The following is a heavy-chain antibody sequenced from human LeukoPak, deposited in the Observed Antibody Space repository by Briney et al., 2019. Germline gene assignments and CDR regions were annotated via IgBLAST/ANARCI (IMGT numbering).Heavy chain of an antibody. V-gene: IGHV3-20*04. D-gene: IGHD3-10*01. CDR1: GFTFDDYG. CDR2: INWNGGST. Sequence: PGGSLRLSCAASGFTFDDYGVSWVRQAPGKGLEWVSGINWNGGSTGYADSVKGRFTISRDNAKNSLYLQMNSLRAEDTALYYCARARRAPMVRGVIIWFDPWGQGTLVTVSS. CDR3: ARARRAPMVRGVIIWFDP. J-gene: IGHJ5*02.